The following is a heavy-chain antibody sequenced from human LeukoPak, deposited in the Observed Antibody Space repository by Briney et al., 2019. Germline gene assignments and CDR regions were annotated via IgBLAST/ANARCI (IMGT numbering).Heavy chain of an antibody. CDR2: INTSGGST. CDR3: ARSEGGNTLWFDP. CDR1: GYSFTSNY. D-gene: IGHD4-23*01. V-gene: IGHV1-46*01. Sequence: GASVKVSCKASGYSFTSNYMHWVRQAPGQGLEWMGIINTSGGSTTYAQKFQGRVSMTRDTSTSTVYLEVSSLRSEDTAVYYCARSEGGNTLWFDPWGQGTLVTVSS. J-gene: IGHJ5*02.